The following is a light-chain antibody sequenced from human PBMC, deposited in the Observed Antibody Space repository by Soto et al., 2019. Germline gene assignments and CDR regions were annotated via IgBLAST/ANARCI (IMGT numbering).Light chain of an antibody. J-gene: IGKJ1*01. Sequence: DIQMTQSPSTLSASVGARVPITCRASQSISSWLAWYQQKPGKAPKLLIYDASSLESGVPSRFSGSGSGTEFTLTISSLQPDDFATYYCQQYEGAFGQGTKVDI. CDR1: QSISSW. CDR2: DAS. V-gene: IGKV1-5*01. CDR3: QQYEGA.